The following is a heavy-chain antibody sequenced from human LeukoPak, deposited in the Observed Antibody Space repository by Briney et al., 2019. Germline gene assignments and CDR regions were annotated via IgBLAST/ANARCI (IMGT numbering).Heavy chain of an antibody. J-gene: IGHJ5*02. CDR3: ASDKNCCGP. CDR2: ISAYNGNT. CDR1: GYTFTGYF. Sequence: GASVKVSCKASGYTFTGYFMNWVRQAPGQGLEWMGWISAYNGNTNYAQKLQGRVTITTDTSKNTPYMDLRSLRSDDTGVYYCASDKNCCGPWGKGTGVSLFS. V-gene: IGHV1-18*01.